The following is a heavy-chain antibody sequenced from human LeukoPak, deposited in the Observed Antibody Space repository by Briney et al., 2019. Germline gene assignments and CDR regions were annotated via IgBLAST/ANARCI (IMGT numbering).Heavy chain of an antibody. V-gene: IGHV3-21*01. CDR1: GFTFSSYS. CDR3: ASPSDSSSWGLTFDY. Sequence: PGGSLRLSCVASGFTFSSYSMNWVRQAPGKGLEWVSSISSSSSYIYYADSVKGRFTISRDNAKNSLYLQMNSLRAEDTAVYYCASPSDSSSWGLTFDYWGQGTLVTVSS. J-gene: IGHJ4*02. D-gene: IGHD6-13*01. CDR2: ISSSSSYI.